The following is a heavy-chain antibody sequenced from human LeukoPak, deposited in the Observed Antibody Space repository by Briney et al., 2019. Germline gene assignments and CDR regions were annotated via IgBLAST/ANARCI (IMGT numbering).Heavy chain of an antibody. CDR1: GFTFSSYS. Sequence: PGGSLRLSCAASGFTFSSYSMNWVRQAPGKGLEWVSSISSSSSYIYYVDSVKGRFTISRDNAKNTLYLQMNSLRAEDTAVYYCGNLPVYYYYYMDVWGKGTTVTVSS. J-gene: IGHJ6*03. CDR2: ISSSSSYI. V-gene: IGHV3-21*04. CDR3: GNLPVYYYYYMDV.